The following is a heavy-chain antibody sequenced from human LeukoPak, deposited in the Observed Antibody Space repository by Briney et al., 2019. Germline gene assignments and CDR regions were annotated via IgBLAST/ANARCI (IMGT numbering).Heavy chain of an antibody. CDR3: ARLSSGYSSGLDY. CDR1: GFRFTSYW. Sequence: GESLKISCKGSGFRFTSYWIGWMRQMPGKGLEWMGIIYPGDSDTRYSPSFQGQVTISADKSISTAYLQWSSLKASDTAMYYCARLSSGYSSGLDYWGQGTLVTVSS. CDR2: IYPGDSDT. V-gene: IGHV5-51*01. J-gene: IGHJ4*02. D-gene: IGHD6-19*01.